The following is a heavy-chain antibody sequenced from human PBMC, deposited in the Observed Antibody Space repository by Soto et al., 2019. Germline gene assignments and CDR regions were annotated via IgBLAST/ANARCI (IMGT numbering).Heavy chain of an antibody. D-gene: IGHD5-12*01. Sequence: SGPTLVYPTQTLTLTCSFSGFSLSTSAVGVGWIRQPPGKALEWLALIYWDDDKSYSPSLKSRLTITKYTSKNQVVLTMTNMDPVDTATYYCAHSRLIPKYSGYVLFDYWGQGTLVTVSS. J-gene: IGHJ4*02. CDR3: AHSRLIPKYSGYVLFDY. V-gene: IGHV2-5*02. CDR2: IYWDDDK. CDR1: GFSLSTSAVG.